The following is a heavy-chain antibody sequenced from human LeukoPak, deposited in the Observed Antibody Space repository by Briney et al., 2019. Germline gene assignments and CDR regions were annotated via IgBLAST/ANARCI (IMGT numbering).Heavy chain of an antibody. CDR1: GFTFSSYA. D-gene: IGHD6-13*01. CDR2: ISGSGGST. Sequence: GGSLRLSCAASGFTFSSYAMSWVRQAPGKGLEWVSAISGSGGSTYYADSVKGRFTISRDNSENMLYLQMSSLRAEDTAVYYCAKSPGSWKFDDWGQGTLVTVSS. J-gene: IGHJ4*02. V-gene: IGHV3-23*01. CDR3: AKSPGSWKFDD.